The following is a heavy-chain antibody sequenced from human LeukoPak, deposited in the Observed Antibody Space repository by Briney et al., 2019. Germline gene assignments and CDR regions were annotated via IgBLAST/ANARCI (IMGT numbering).Heavy chain of an antibody. Sequence: ASVKVSCKASGYTFTRYGISGVRQAPGQGLAWMGWISAYNGNTNYAQKLQRTATMTTATSTSTAYMELRSLRSDDTAVYYCARDRDSYYYDSRGYYSLDYWGQGTLVTVSP. CDR2: ISAYNGNT. CDR1: GYTFTRYG. CDR3: ARDRDSYYYDSRGYYSLDY. V-gene: IGHV1-18*01. J-gene: IGHJ4*02. D-gene: IGHD3-22*01.